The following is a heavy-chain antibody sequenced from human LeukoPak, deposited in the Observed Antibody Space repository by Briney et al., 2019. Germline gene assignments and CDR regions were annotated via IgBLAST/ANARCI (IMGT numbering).Heavy chain of an antibody. Sequence: SETLSLTCTVSGGSISSSSYYWGWIRQPPGKGLEWIGSIYYSGSTYYNPSLKSRVTISVDTSKNQFSLKLSSVTAADTAVYYCARIAVAGSDAFGIWGQGTMVTVSS. CDR1: GGSISSSSYY. CDR2: IYYSGST. V-gene: IGHV4-39*01. J-gene: IGHJ3*02. D-gene: IGHD6-19*01. CDR3: ARIAVAGSDAFGI.